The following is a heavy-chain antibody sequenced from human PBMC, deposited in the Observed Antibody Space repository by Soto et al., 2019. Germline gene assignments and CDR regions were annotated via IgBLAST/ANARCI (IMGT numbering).Heavy chain of an antibody. V-gene: IGHV1-69*01. J-gene: IGHJ3*02. CDR2: AIPVYGST. CDR3: ARRGVANSRDAFDI. D-gene: IGHD1-26*01. CDR1: GGTFNNYA. Sequence: QVQLVQSGAEVKKPGTSVKVSCEVSGGTFNNYAITWVRQAPGQGLEWLGGAIPVYGSTNYAQKFQGRVTITAGESATTTFMELSSLRSDDTAVYYCARRGVANSRDAFDIWGQGTLVTVS.